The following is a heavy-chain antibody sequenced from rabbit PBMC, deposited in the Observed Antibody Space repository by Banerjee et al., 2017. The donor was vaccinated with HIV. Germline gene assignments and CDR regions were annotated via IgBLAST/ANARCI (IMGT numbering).Heavy chain of an antibody. CDR3: ARWIGSSAWGAEL. Sequence: QEQLEESGGDLVKPEGSLTLTCTASGFSFSNKYVMCWVRQAPGKGLEWIACINTSSGVTVYATWAKGRFTISKTSWTTVTLQMTSLTAADTATYFCARWIGSSAWGAELWGPGTLVTVS. CDR2: INTSSGVT. V-gene: IGHV1S45*01. CDR1: GFSFSNKYV. D-gene: IGHD4-1*01. J-gene: IGHJ4*01.